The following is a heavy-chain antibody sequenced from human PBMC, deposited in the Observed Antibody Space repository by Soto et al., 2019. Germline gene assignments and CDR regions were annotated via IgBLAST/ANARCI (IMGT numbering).Heavy chain of an antibody. Sequence: QVHLVQSGAEVKKPGASVRVSCKASGYTFTTYHLHWVRQAPGHGLEWMGLINPSGGYTNYAQKFQGRVTMTRDTSTSTVYMEVRGLTSEDTAVFYCARAQGHGKYYNALDVWGQGTTVTVSS. V-gene: IGHV1-46*01. CDR2: INPSGGYT. J-gene: IGHJ6*02. CDR1: GYTFTTYH. D-gene: IGHD1-1*01. CDR3: ARAQGHGKYYNALDV.